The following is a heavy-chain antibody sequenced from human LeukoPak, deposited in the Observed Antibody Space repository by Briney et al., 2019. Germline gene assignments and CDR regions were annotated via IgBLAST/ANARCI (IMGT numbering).Heavy chain of an antibody. CDR2: ITDSYNT. CDR1: GIAFSDSA. Sequence: GGSLRLSCAASGIAFSDSAMYWVRQAPGKGLECVSVITDSYNTYYGDSVKGRFTVSRDNSRKTLFLQMNSLRVDDTALYYCVKGACSSGCSGNHWGQGTRAILSS. D-gene: IGHD6-19*01. J-gene: IGHJ5*02. V-gene: IGHV3-23*01. CDR3: VKGACSSGCSGNH.